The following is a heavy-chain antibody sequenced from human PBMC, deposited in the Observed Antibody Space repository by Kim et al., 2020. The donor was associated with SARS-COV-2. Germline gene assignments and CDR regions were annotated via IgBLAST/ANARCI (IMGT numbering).Heavy chain of an antibody. CDR3: ARGSTVWLRLVVYFDY. CDR1: GGSFSGSY. D-gene: IGHD5-12*01. J-gene: IGHJ4*02. Sequence: SDTLSLTCAVYGGSFSGSYWSWIRQPPGKGLEWIGEINHSGSTNYNPSLQSRVTISVDTSKNQFSLKLSSVNAADTAVYYCARGSTVWLRLVVYFDYWGQGTRVTVSS. V-gene: IGHV4-34*01. CDR2: INHSGST.